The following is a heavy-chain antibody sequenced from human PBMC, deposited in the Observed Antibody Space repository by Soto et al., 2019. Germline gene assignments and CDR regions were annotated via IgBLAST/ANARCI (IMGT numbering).Heavy chain of an antibody. Sequence: SVKVSCKASGGTFSSYAISWVRQAPGQGLEWMGGIIPIFGTANYAQKFQGRVTITADKSTSTAYMELSSLRSEDTAVYYCASEFYDSSGSYYFDYWGQGTLVTVSS. CDR1: GGTFSSYA. J-gene: IGHJ4*02. CDR2: IIPIFGTA. V-gene: IGHV1-69*06. D-gene: IGHD3-22*01. CDR3: ASEFYDSSGSYYFDY.